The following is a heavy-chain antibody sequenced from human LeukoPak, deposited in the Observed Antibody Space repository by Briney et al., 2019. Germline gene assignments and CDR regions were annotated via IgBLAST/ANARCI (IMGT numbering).Heavy chain of an antibody. Sequence: GASVKVSCKASGYTFAGYYMYWVRQAPGQGLEWMGWINPNSGGTNYAQKFQGRVTMTRDTSISTAYMELSRLRSDDTAVYYCTRPYYDFWSGYADNSFDPWGQGTLVTVSS. J-gene: IGHJ5*02. D-gene: IGHD3-3*01. CDR2: INPNSGGT. CDR1: GYTFAGYY. V-gene: IGHV1-2*02. CDR3: TRPYYDFWSGYADNSFDP.